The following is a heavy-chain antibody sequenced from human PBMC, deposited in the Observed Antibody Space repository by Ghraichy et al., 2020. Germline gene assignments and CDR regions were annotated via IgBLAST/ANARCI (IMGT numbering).Heavy chain of an antibody. CDR1: GGTFSSYA. D-gene: IGHD2-15*01. CDR3: ARGAQVDCSGGSCYSYYYYYGMDV. CDR2: IIPIFGTA. Sequence: SVKVSCKASGGTFSSYAISWVRQAPGQGLEWMGGIIPIFGTANYAQKFQGRVTITADESTSTAYMELSSLRSEDTAVYYCARGAQVDCSGGSCYSYYYYYGMDVWGQGTTVTVSS. J-gene: IGHJ6*02. V-gene: IGHV1-69*13.